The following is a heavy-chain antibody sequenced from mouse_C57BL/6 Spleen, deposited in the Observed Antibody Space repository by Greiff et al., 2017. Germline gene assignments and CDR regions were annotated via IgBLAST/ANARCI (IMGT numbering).Heavy chain of an antibody. V-gene: IGHV2-6*03. Sequence: VKLMESGPGLVAPSQSLSITCTVSGFSLTSYGVHWVRQPPGKGLEWLVVIWSDGSTTYNSALKSRLSISKDNSKSQVFLKMNSLQTDDTAMYYCAHGEPSGWAMDYWGQGTSVTVSS. J-gene: IGHJ4*01. CDR3: AHGEPSGWAMDY. CDR2: IWSDGST. CDR1: GFSLTSYG. D-gene: IGHD3-1*01.